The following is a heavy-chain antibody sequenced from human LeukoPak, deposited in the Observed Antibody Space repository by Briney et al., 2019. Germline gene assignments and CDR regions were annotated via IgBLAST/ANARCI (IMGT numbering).Heavy chain of an antibody. CDR3: AKGDFLDTREYRLY. D-gene: IGHD3-10*01. CDR2: IYHSGNT. Sequence: SEALSLTYTVSNSSISDAEYWGWIRQPPGKGLEWIGNIYHSGNTHYNPYLKSRVTISADTSKNNFSPELSSVTAADTAVYYCAKGDFLDTREYRLYSGQGTLVTVSS. J-gene: IGHJ4*02. CDR1: NSSISDAEY. V-gene: IGHV4-38-2*02.